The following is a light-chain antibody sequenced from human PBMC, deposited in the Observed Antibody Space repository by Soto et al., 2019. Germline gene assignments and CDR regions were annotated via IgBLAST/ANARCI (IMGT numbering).Light chain of an antibody. V-gene: IGKV1-17*01. CDR1: QGIRNE. CDR3: QHYSLYSPWT. J-gene: IGKJ1*01. CDR2: AAS. Sequence: IQMTQSPSSLSASVGDRVTITCRASQGIRNELSWFQQRPGNAPTLLISAASRLQSGVPSRFSGSGSGTEFTLTISSLQPDDSATYYCQHYSLYSPWTFGQGTKVDIK.